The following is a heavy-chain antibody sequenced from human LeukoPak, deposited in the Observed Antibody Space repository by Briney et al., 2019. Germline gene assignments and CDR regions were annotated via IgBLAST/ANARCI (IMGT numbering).Heavy chain of an antibody. Sequence: SETLSLTCTVSGGSISSSSYYWGWLRQPPGKGLEWIGSIYYSGSTYYNPSLKSRVTISVDTSKNQFSLKLSSVTAADTAVYYCARVSGWYAWFDPWGQGTLVTVSS. J-gene: IGHJ5*02. CDR2: IYYSGST. D-gene: IGHD6-19*01. V-gene: IGHV4-39*07. CDR3: ARVSGWYAWFDP. CDR1: GGSISSSSYY.